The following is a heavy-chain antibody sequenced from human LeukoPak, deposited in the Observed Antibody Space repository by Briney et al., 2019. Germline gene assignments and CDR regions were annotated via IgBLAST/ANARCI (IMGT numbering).Heavy chain of an antibody. CDR3: ARGPTLYSPFDY. CDR1: GFTVSSNY. D-gene: IGHD5-12*01. Sequence: GGSLRLSCAASGFTVSSNYMSWVRQAPGKGLEWVAVISYDGSNKYYADSVKGRFTISRDNSNNTLYLQMNSLRAEDTAVYYCARGPTLYSPFDYWGQGTLVTVSS. V-gene: IGHV3-30-3*01. CDR2: ISYDGSNK. J-gene: IGHJ4*02.